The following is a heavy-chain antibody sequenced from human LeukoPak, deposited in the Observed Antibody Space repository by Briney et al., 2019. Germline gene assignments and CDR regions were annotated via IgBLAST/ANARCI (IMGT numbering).Heavy chain of an antibody. CDR1: VGSTSSSSYY. V-gene: IGHV4-39*07. Sequence: SETPSLTCTVSVGSTSSSSYYWGSIRQPPGKGLEWIGSIFYSGSTYYNRSLKSRVTISVDTSKNQFSLKLSSVTAADTAVYYCARDWVTMIVVSTWRFDYWGQGTRVSVSS. CDR2: IFYSGST. CDR3: ARDWVTMIVVSTWRFDY. J-gene: IGHJ4*02. D-gene: IGHD3-22*01.